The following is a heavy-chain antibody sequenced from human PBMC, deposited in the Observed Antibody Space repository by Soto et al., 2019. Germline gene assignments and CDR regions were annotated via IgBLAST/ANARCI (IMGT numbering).Heavy chain of an antibody. CDR3: ATQKAVRSYIGFDS. Sequence: QVQLVQTGAEVKKPGSSVKVSCKASGDTFSRFTISWVRQAPGHGLEWMGGLIPIFGTPNYGQKFQGRVTITADESTSTAYTALSGLISEDTALYYFATQKAVRSYIGFDSWGQGTLVTVSS. CDR2: LIPIFGTP. CDR1: GDTFSRFT. V-gene: IGHV1-69*01. D-gene: IGHD3-10*02. J-gene: IGHJ5*01.